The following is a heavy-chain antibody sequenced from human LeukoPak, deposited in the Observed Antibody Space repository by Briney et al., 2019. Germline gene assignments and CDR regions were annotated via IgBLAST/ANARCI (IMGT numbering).Heavy chain of an antibody. CDR2: IIPIFGTA. D-gene: IGHD2-21*02. CDR1: GYTLTELS. Sequence: SVKVSCKVSGYTLTELSMHWVRQAPGQGLEWMGGIIPIFGTANYAQKFQGRVTITADESTSTAYMELSSLRSEDTAVYYCAREVTYFDYWGQGTLVTVSS. V-gene: IGHV1-69*13. J-gene: IGHJ4*02. CDR3: AREVTYFDY.